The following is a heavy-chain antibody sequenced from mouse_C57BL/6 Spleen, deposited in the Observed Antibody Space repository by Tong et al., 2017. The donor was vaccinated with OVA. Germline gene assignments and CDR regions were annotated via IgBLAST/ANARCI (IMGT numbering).Heavy chain of an antibody. Sequence: VQLQESGAELVRPGASVTLSCKASGYTFTDYEMHWVKQAPVHGLEWIGAIDPETGGTAYNQKFKGKAILTADKSSSTAYMELRSLTSEDSAVYYCTRTLYYYGSSQYYFDYWGQGTTLTVSS. CDR3: TRTLYYYGSSQYYFDY. V-gene: IGHV1-15*01. D-gene: IGHD1-1*01. J-gene: IGHJ2*01. CDR1: GYTFTDYE. CDR2: IDPETGGT.